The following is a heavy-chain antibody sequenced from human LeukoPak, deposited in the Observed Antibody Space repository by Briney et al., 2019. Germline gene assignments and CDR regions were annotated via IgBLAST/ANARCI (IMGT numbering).Heavy chain of an antibody. J-gene: IGHJ5*02. CDR3: ARLAFYCSSTSCYGIAAAGTVGMYDP. Sequence: SETLSLTCTVSGYSISSGYYWGWIRQPPGKGLEWIGSIYHSGSTYYNPSLKSRVTISVDTSKNQFSLKLSSVTAADTAVYYCARLAFYCSSTSCYGIAAAGTVGMYDPWGQGTLVTVSS. D-gene: IGHD2-2*01. CDR2: IYHSGST. V-gene: IGHV4-38-2*02. CDR1: GYSISSGYY.